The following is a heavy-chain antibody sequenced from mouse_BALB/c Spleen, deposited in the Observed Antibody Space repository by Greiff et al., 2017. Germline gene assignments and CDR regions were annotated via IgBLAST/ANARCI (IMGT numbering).Heavy chain of an antibody. CDR2: ISSGSSTI. Sequence: EVNVVESGGGLVQPGGSRKLSCAASGFTFSSFGMHWVRQAPEKGLEWVAYISSGSSTIYYADTVKGRFTISRDNPKNTLFLQMTSLRSEDTAMYYCARDKGGDYFDYWGQGTTLTVSS. CDR3: ARDKGGDYFDY. CDR1: GFTFSSFG. V-gene: IGHV5-17*02. J-gene: IGHJ2*01.